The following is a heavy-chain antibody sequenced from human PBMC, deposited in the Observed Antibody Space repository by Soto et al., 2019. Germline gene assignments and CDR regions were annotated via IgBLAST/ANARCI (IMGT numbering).Heavy chain of an antibody. V-gene: IGHV4-59*08. CDR1: GGSISSYY. J-gene: IGHJ4*02. CDR2: IYYSGST. D-gene: IGHD3-10*01. CDR3: ARHGYGSGSYYFDY. Sequence: QVQLQESGPGLVKPSETLSLTCTVPGGSISSYYWSWIRQPPGKGLEWIGYIYYSGSTNYNPSLKSRGTISVDTSKNQFSLKLSSVTAADTGVYYCARHGYGSGSYYFDYWGQGTLVTVSS.